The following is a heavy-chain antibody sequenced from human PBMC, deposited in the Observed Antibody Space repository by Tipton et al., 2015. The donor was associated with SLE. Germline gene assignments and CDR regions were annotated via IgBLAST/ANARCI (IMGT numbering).Heavy chain of an antibody. J-gene: IGHJ4*02. CDR2: IYYSGST. CDR3: AREVGHYYDSSGYDY. D-gene: IGHD3-22*01. CDR1: GGSISSHY. Sequence: TLSLTCTVSGGSISSHYWSWIRQPPGKGLEWIGYIYYSGSTNYNPSLKSRVTISVDTSKSQFSLKLTSVTAADTAVYYCAREVGHYYDSSGYDYWGQGTLVTVSS. V-gene: IGHV4-59*11.